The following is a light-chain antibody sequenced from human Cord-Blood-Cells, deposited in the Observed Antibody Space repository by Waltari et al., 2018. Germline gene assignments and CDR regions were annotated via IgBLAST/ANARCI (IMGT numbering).Light chain of an antibody. CDR3: QQYNNWPPWT. J-gene: IGKJ1*01. Sequence: ELVMTQSPATLSVSPGERATLSCRASQSVSSNLAWYQQKPGQAPRLLIYGASNRATGIPDRFSGSGSGTEFTLTISSLQSEDFAVYYCQQYNNWPPWTFGQGTKVEIK. CDR1: QSVSSN. V-gene: IGKV3-15*01. CDR2: GAS.